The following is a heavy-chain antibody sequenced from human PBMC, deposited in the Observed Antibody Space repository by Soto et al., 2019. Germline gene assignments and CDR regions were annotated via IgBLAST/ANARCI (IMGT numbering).Heavy chain of an antibody. CDR3: ATDSKTFGGVIVPFDY. CDR2: FDPEDGET. J-gene: IGHJ4*02. CDR1: GYTLTELS. V-gene: IGHV1-24*01. D-gene: IGHD3-16*02. Sequence: ASVKVSCKVSGYTLTELSMHWVRQAPGKGLEWMGGFDPEDGETIYAQKFQGRVTMTEDTSTDTAYMELSSLRSEDTAVYYCATDSKTFGGVIVPFDYWGQGTQVTVSS.